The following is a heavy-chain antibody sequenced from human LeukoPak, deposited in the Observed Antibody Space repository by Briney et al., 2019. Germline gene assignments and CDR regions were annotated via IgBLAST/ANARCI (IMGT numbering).Heavy chain of an antibody. Sequence: SGTLSLTCRVSGGSISSYYWSWIRQPPGKGLEWIGEMNHSGSTNYNPSLKSRVTISVDTSKNQFSLKLSSVTAADTAVYYCARVDTVMVPSDFDYWGQGTLVTVSS. CDR2: MNHSGST. CDR1: GGSISSYY. CDR3: ARVDTVMVPSDFDY. J-gene: IGHJ4*02. D-gene: IGHD5-18*01. V-gene: IGHV4-34*01.